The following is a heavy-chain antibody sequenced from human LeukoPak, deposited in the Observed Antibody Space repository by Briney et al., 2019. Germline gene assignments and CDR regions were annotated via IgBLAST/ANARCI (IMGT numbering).Heavy chain of an antibody. J-gene: IGHJ4*02. D-gene: IGHD3-3*01. Sequence: SVKVSCKASGGTFSSYAISWVRQAPGQGLEWMGGIIPIFGTANYAQKFQGRVTSTADESTSTAYMELSSLRSEDTAVYYCATFRAHNYDFWSGYLDYWGQGTLVTVSS. CDR2: IIPIFGTA. V-gene: IGHV1-69*13. CDR1: GGTFSSYA. CDR3: ATFRAHNYDFWSGYLDY.